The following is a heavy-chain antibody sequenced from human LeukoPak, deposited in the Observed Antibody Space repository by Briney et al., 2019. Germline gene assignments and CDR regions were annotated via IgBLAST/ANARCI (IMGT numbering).Heavy chain of an antibody. Sequence: GGSLRLSCAASGFTFSSYSMNWARQAPGKGLEWVANIKQDGSEKYYVDSVKGRFTIFRDNAKNSLYLQMNSLTAEDTAVYYCARESFAARWDWGQGTLVTVSS. CDR3: ARESFAARWD. CDR1: GFTFSSYS. D-gene: IGHD6-6*01. J-gene: IGHJ4*02. V-gene: IGHV3-7*01. CDR2: IKQDGSEK.